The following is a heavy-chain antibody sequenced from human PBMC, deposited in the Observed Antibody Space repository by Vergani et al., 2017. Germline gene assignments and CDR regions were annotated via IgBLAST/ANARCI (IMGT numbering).Heavy chain of an antibody. J-gene: IGHJ4*02. V-gene: IGHV3-33*01. Sequence: QVQLVESGGGVVQPGRSLRLSCAASGFTFSSYGMHWVRQAPGKGLEWVAVIWYDGSNKYYADSVKGRFTISRDNSKNTLYLQMNSLRAEDTAVYYCAIDLIAVAALDYWGQGTLVTVSS. CDR2: IWYDGSNK. CDR1: GFTFSSYG. CDR3: AIDLIAVAALDY. D-gene: IGHD6-19*01.